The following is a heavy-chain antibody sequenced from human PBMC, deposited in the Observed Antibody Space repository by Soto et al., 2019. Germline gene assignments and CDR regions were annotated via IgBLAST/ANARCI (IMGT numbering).Heavy chain of an antibody. CDR3: ARGDMWAGTPYYYYYGMDV. V-gene: IGHV1-8*01. CDR2: MNPNSGNT. CDR1: GYTFTSYD. Sequence: TSVGVTCKASGYTFTSYDINWVRQATGQGLEWMGWMNPNSGNTGYAQKFQGRVTMTRNTSISTAYMELSSLRSEDTAVYYCARGDMWAGTPYYYYYGMDVWGQGTTVTVS. J-gene: IGHJ6*02. D-gene: IGHD6-19*01.